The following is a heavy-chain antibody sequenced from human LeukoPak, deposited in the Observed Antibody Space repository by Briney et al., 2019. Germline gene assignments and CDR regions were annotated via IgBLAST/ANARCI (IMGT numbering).Heavy chain of an antibody. Sequence: PGGSLGLSCGASGFTFSDYSMNWVRQAPGKGLEWVSVIYSGGYTYYADSVKGRFTISRHNSNNTLYLQMNSLRAEDTAVYYCARGGHYYGSGSYTMDVWGQGTTVTVSS. CDR2: IYSGGYT. D-gene: IGHD3-10*01. V-gene: IGHV3-53*04. CDR3: ARGGHYYGSGSYTMDV. J-gene: IGHJ6*02. CDR1: GFTFSDYS.